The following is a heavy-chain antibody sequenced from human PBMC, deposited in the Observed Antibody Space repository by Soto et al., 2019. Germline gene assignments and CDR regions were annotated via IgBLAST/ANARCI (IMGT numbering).Heavy chain of an antibody. J-gene: IGHJ5*02. CDR3: ARGREQWLTPDWFGP. Sequence: QLQLQESGPGLVKPSETLSLTCTVSGASISSSSYYWGWIRQPPGKGLEWIGSIYYSGSTYYNPSLKSRVTISVDTSKNQFSLKLSSVTAADTAVYYCARGREQWLTPDWFGPWGQGTLVTVSS. CDR2: IYYSGST. CDR1: GASISSSSYY. D-gene: IGHD6-19*01. V-gene: IGHV4-39*01.